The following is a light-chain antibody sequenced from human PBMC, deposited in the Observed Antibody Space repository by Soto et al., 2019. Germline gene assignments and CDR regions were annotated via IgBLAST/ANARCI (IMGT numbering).Light chain of an antibody. J-gene: IGKJ5*01. CDR3: QQRHMWPIT. CDR1: QSFRGL. Sequence: EAVLTQSPVTLSLSPRERATLSCRASQSFRGLLAWYQQKHGQAPRLLIYDAYNRATGIPPRFSGSGSGTDCTITISSLEQEDAPVYYCQQRHMWPITFGQGTRLEIK. CDR2: DAY. V-gene: IGKV3-11*01.